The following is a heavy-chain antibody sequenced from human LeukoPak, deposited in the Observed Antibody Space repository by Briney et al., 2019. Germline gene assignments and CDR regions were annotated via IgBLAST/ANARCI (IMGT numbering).Heavy chain of an antibody. D-gene: IGHD3-10*01. CDR1: GFTFSSYS. Sequence: GGSLRLSCAASGFTFSSYSMNWVRQAPGKGLEWVSSISSSSSYIYYADSVKGRFTISRDNAKNSLYLQMNSLRVEDTAVYYCARALGSGWVYFLGGQGTLVTVSS. CDR2: ISSSSSYI. V-gene: IGHV3-21*01. CDR3: ARALGSGWVYFL. J-gene: IGHJ4*02.